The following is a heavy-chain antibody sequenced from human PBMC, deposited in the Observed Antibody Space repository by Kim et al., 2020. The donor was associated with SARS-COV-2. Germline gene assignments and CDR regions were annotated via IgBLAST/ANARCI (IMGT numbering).Heavy chain of an antibody. CDR3: AKDDCSGGSCYSGYYYYGMDV. CDR1: GFTFSSYA. D-gene: IGHD2-15*01. J-gene: IGHJ6*02. Sequence: GGSLRLSCAASGFTFSSYAMSWDRQAPGKGLEWVSAISGSGGSTYYADSVKGRFTISRDNSKNTLYLQMNSLRAEDTAVYYCAKDDCSGGSCYSGYYYYGMDVWGQGTTVTVSS. V-gene: IGHV3-23*01. CDR2: ISGSGGST.